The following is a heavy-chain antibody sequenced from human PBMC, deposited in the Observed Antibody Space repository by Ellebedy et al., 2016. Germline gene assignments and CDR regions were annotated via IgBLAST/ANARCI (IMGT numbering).Heavy chain of an antibody. CDR1: GFTVSSSY. CDR2: IYTGGST. D-gene: IGHD1-26*01. Sequence: GGSLRLSCAASGFTVSSSYVSWVRQAPGKGLEWVSIIYTGGSTYYADSVKGRFTISRDNSKNTLNLQMNSLRAEDTAVYYCVYCSGSYLGGFDYWGQGTLVTVSS. V-gene: IGHV3-53*01. CDR3: VYCSGSYLGGFDY. J-gene: IGHJ4*02.